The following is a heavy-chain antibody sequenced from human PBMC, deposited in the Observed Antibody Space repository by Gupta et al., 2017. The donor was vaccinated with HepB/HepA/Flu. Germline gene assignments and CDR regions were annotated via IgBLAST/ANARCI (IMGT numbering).Heavy chain of an antibody. J-gene: IGHJ6*02. D-gene: IGHD2-15*01. CDR3: AKCSGGACSSSYAMDA. CDR1: TFSSYA. Sequence: TFSSYAMSWVRQAPGKGLDWVSVISAGGSTSYADSVKGQFTISRDNSKNTLYLQMNSLRAEDTAVYFCAKCSGGACSSSYAMDAWGQGTTVTVAS. CDR2: ISAGGST. V-gene: IGHV3-23*01.